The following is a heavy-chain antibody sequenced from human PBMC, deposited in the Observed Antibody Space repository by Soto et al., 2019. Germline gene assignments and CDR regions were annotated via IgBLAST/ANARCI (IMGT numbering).Heavy chain of an antibody. V-gene: IGHV1-58*02. CDR1: GFTFTSSA. CDR3: AAAHYDILTGYSTTDY. D-gene: IGHD3-9*01. CDR2: IVVGSGNT. J-gene: IGHJ4*02. Sequence: ASVKVSCKASGFTFTSSAMQWVRQARGQRLEWIGWIVVGSGNTNYAQKFQERVIITRDMSTSTAYMELSSLRSEDTAVYYCAAAHYDILTGYSTTDYWGQGTLVTVSS.